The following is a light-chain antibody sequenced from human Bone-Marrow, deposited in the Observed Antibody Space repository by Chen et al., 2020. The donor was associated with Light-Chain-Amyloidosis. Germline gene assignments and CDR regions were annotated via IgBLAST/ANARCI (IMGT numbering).Light chain of an antibody. V-gene: IGKV3-20*01. CDR1: QSVSSSY. CDR3: QQYGSSPT. CDR2: GAS. Sequence: DIVLTQSPGPLSLSLGERATLSCRASQSVSSSYLAWYQQKPGQAPRLLIYGASSRATGIPDRFSGSGSGTDFTLTISRLEPEDFAVYYCQQYGSSPTFGQGTKVEIK. J-gene: IGKJ1*01.